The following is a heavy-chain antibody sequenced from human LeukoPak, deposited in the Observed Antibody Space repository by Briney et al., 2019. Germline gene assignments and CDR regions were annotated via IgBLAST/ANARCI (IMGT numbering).Heavy chain of an antibody. CDR2: ISWNSGSI. Sequence: PGGSLRLSCAASGFTFDDYAMHWVRQAPGKGLEWVSGISWNSGSIGYADSVKGRFTISRDNAKNSLCLQMNSLRAEDTALYYCAKGPDEWELGKSYFDYWGQGTLVTVSS. CDR3: AKGPDEWELGKSYFDY. J-gene: IGHJ4*02. CDR1: GFTFDDYA. V-gene: IGHV3-9*01. D-gene: IGHD1-26*01.